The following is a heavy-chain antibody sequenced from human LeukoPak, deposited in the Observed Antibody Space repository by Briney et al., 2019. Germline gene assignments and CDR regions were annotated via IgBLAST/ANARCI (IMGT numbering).Heavy chain of an antibody. CDR1: GGSISSSNW. J-gene: IGHJ6*02. V-gene: IGHV4-4*02. Sequence: SETLSLTCAVSGGSISSSNWWSWVRQPPGKGLEWIGEIYHSGSTNYNPSLKSRVTIPVDKSKNQFSLKLSSVTAADTAVYYCARVAPQLVGALHYYGMDVWGQGTTVTVSS. D-gene: IGHD1-26*01. CDR3: ARVAPQLVGALHYYGMDV. CDR2: IYHSGST.